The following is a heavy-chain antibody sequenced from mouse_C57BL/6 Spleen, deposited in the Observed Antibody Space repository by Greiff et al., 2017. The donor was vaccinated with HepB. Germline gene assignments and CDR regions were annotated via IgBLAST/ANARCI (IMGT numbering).Heavy chain of an antibody. V-gene: IGHV14-1*01. D-gene: IGHD1-1*01. CDR3: TSYYYGSSPWDY. Sequence: VQLQQSGAELVRPGASVKLSCTASGFNIKDYYMHWVKQRSEQGLEWIGRIDPEDGDTEYAPKFQGKATMTADTSSNTAYLQLSSLTSEDTAVYYCTSYYYGSSPWDYWGQGTSVTVSS. J-gene: IGHJ4*01. CDR1: GFNIKDYY. CDR2: IDPEDGDT.